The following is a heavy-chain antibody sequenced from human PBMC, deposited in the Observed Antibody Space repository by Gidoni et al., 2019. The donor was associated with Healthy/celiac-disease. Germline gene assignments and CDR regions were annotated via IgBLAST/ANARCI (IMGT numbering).Heavy chain of an antibody. CDR1: GRTLSSYP. J-gene: IGHJ5*02. V-gene: IGHV1-69*01. CDR2: IIPIVGTA. Sequence: QVQLVQSGAEVKKPGSSVKVYCKASGRTLSSYPISWVRQAPGQGLEWMGGIIPIVGTATYAQKFQGRVTITADESTSTAYMELRSMRSEDTAVYYCARRANWNYVGGNWFDPWGQGTLVTVSS. CDR3: ARRANWNYVGGNWFDP. D-gene: IGHD1-7*01.